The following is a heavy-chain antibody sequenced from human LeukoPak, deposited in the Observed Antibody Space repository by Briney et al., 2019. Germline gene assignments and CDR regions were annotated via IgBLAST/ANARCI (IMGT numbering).Heavy chain of an antibody. Sequence: ASVKVSCKASGYTFTSYAMHWVRQAPGQRLEWMGWINAGNGNTKYSQEFQGRVTITRDTSASTAYMELSSLRSEDMAVYYCARDGSSSSGAYYYYYMDVWGKGTTVTVSS. J-gene: IGHJ6*03. CDR2: INAGNGNT. D-gene: IGHD6-6*01. CDR3: ARDGSSSSGAYYYYYMDV. CDR1: GYTFTSYA. V-gene: IGHV1-3*03.